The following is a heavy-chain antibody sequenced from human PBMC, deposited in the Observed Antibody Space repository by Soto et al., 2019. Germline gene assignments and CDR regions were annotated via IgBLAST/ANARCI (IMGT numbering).Heavy chain of an antibody. CDR1: GYNFFNFG. Sequence: QIQLVQSGTEVKKPGASVKVSCKASGYNFFNFGVSRVRQAPGQGLEWMGWVSPKSGNTDYARKVQGRVTMTTDTSTSTAYMELRGLRSDDTAVYYCARGRTVSSIGPLLVWGQGTLVSVYS. CDR2: VSPKSGNT. D-gene: IGHD1-1*01. J-gene: IGHJ1*01. CDR3: ARGRTVSSIGPLLV. V-gene: IGHV1-18*01.